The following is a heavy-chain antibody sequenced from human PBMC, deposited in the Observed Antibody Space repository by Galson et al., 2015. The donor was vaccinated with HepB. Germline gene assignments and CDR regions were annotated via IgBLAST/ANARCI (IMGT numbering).Heavy chain of an antibody. V-gene: IGHV1-18*01. CDR1: GSTFTSYG. J-gene: IGHJ5*02. D-gene: IGHD2-15*01. CDR2: ISAYNGNT. Sequence: SVKVSCKASGSTFTSYGISWVRQAPGQGLEWMGWISAYNGNTNYAQKLQGRVTMTTDTSTSTAYMELRSLRSDDTAVYYCARDLGRYLVDPYAWFDPWGQGTLVTVSS. CDR3: ARDLGRYLVDPYAWFDP.